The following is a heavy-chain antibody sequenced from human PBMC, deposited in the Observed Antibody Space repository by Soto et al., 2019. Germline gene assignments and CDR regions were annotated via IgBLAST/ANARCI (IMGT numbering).Heavy chain of an antibody. CDR3: ARGDVLRYFDWPNYYMDV. V-gene: IGHV1-8*01. Sequence: ASVKVSFKASGYTFTSYDINWVRQATGQGLEWMGWMNPNSGNTGYAQKFQGRVTMTRNTSISTAYMELSRLRSEDTAVYYCARGDVLRYFDWPNYYMDVWGKGTTVTVSS. CDR2: MNPNSGNT. J-gene: IGHJ6*03. D-gene: IGHD3-9*01. CDR1: GYTFTSYD.